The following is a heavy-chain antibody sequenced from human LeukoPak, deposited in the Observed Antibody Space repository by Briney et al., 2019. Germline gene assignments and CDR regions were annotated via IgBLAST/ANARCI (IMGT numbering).Heavy chain of an antibody. J-gene: IGHJ4*02. CDR1: GGSISSSSYY. CDR2: ISYSGST. Sequence: SETLSLTCTVSGGSISSSSYYWGWIRQPPGKGLEWIGSISYSGSTNYNPSLKSRVTISVDTSKNQFSLKLSSVTAADTAVYYCAREWFGESQWGQGTLVTVSS. V-gene: IGHV4-39*07. D-gene: IGHD3-10*01. CDR3: AREWFGESQ.